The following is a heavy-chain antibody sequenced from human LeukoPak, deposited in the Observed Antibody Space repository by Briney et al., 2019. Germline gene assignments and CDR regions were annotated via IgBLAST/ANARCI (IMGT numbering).Heavy chain of an antibody. CDR1: GXTFSNYI. CDR3: ARTIIVGARYFDY. CDR2: ISGSCGTT. Sequence: GGSLRLSCAASGXTFSNYIMNWVRQAPGKGLEWVAAISGSCGTTDYEDSVKGRFTISRDNSKNTLYLQMNSLRAEDTAVYYCARTIIVGARYFDYWGQGILVTVSS. J-gene: IGHJ4*02. D-gene: IGHD1-26*01. V-gene: IGHV3-23*01.